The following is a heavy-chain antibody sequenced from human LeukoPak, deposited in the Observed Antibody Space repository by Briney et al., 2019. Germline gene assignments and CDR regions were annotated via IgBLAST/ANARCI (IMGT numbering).Heavy chain of an antibody. CDR3: ARVPPYYYDSSGYPYFDY. D-gene: IGHD3-22*01. CDR1: GFTFSDYW. CDR2: INSDGSST. V-gene: IGHV3-74*01. J-gene: IGHJ4*02. Sequence: PGGSLRLSCAASGFTFSDYWMHWVRQAPGKGLVWVSEINSDGSSTSYADSVKGRFTISRDNAKNTLYLQMNSLRAEDTAVYYCARVPPYYYDSSGYPYFDYWGQGTLVTVSS.